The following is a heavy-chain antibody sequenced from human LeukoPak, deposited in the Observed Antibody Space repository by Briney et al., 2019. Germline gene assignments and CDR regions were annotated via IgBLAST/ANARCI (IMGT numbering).Heavy chain of an antibody. CDR2: ISGSGGST. J-gene: IGHJ4*02. D-gene: IGHD7-27*01. Sequence: PGGSLRLSCAASGFTFSSYWMSWVRQAPGKGLEWVSVISGSGGSTYYADSVKGRFTISRDNSKNTLYLQMNSLRAEDTAVYYCASTSLPSLGYFDYWGQGTLVTVSS. CDR1: GFTFSSYW. CDR3: ASTSLPSLGYFDY. V-gene: IGHV3-23*01.